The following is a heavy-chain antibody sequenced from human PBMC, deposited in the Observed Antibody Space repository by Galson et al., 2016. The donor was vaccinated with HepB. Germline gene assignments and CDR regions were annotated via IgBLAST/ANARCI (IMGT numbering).Heavy chain of an antibody. D-gene: IGHD6-6*01. CDR3: ARDGIPSPQDIGGRLPPPYYYGMDV. J-gene: IGHJ6*02. CDR2: IWYDGETK. Sequence: SLRLSCAASGFNFGIFGMHWVRQAPGKGLEWLAGIWYDGETKYYAESVKGRITISRDNADNTLYLQMNSLRVDDTAVYYCARDGIPSPQDIGGRLPPPYYYGMDVWGQGTAVTVSS. V-gene: IGHV3-33*01. CDR1: GFNFGIFG.